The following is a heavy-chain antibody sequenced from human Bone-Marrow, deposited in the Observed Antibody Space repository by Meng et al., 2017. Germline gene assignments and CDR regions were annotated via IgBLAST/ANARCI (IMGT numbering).Heavy chain of an antibody. V-gene: IGHV4-31*03. CDR2: IYYSGST. CDR1: GGSISSGGYY. D-gene: IGHD3-22*01. J-gene: IGHJ3*01. CDR3: ARERRQYYYDSSGYLD. Sequence: QVPVQESCPGLVKPSQTLSLTCTVSGGSISSGGYYWSWIRQHPGKGLEWIGYIYYSGSTYYNPSLKSRVTISVDTSKNQFSLKLSSVTAADTAVYYCARERRQYYYDSSGYLDWGQGTMVTVSS.